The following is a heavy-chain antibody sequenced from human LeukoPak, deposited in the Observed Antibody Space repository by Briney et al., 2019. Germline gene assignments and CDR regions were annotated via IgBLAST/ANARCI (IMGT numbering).Heavy chain of an antibody. V-gene: IGHV1-24*01. D-gene: IGHD6-13*01. CDR2: FDPEDGET. Sequence: GASVKVSCKVSGYTLTELSMHWVRQAPGKGLEWMGGFDPEDGETIYAQKIQGRVTMTEDTSTDTAYMELSSLRSEDTAVYYCATAASVRIHFIAAAGTYYFDYWGQGTLVTVSS. J-gene: IGHJ4*02. CDR1: GYTLTELS. CDR3: ATAASVRIHFIAAAGTYYFDY.